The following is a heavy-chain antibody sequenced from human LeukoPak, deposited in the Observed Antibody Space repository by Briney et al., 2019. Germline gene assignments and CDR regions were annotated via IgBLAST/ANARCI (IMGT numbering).Heavy chain of an antibody. V-gene: IGHV4-39*01. CDR3: ARHPSGQQLPLSWFDP. CDR1: GGSISSSSYY. Sequence: SETLSLTCTVSGGSISSSSYYWGWTRQPPGKGLEWIGSIYYSGSTYYNPSLKSRVTISVDTSKNQFSLKLSSVTAADTAVYYCARHPSGQQLPLSWFDPWGQGTLVTVSS. CDR2: IYYSGST. D-gene: IGHD6-13*01. J-gene: IGHJ5*02.